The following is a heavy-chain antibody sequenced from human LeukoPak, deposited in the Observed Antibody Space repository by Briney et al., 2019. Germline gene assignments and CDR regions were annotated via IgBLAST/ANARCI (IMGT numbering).Heavy chain of an antibody. Sequence: SETLSLTCTVSGGSINSTNYNWGWIRQPPRRGPEWLASVYYGGLTYYNSSLKSRVSISVDTSKNQFSLKLTSVTAADTAVYYCARVAYGSGSRLIDCWGQGTLVTISS. CDR3: ARVAYGSGSRLIDC. D-gene: IGHD3-10*01. J-gene: IGHJ4*02. V-gene: IGHV4-39*07. CDR1: GGSINSTNYN. CDR2: VYYGGLT.